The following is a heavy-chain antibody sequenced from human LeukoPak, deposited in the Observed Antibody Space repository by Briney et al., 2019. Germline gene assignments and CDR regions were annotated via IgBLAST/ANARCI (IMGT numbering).Heavy chain of an antibody. Sequence: GGSLRLSCEVSGFTLSSQTMSWVRQAPGKGLEWVSVIYSGGSTYYADSVKGRFTISRDNSKNTLYLQMNSLRAEDTAVYYCARFRLGVRWTPDLYYFDYWGQGTLVTVSS. CDR1: GFTLSSQT. V-gene: IGHV3-66*01. CDR3: ARFRLGVRWTPDLYYFDY. CDR2: IYSGGST. J-gene: IGHJ4*02. D-gene: IGHD4-23*01.